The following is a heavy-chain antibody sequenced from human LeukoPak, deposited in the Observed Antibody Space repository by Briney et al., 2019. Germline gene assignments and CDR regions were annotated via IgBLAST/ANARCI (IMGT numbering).Heavy chain of an antibody. D-gene: IGHD3-3*01. V-gene: IGHV3-23*01. Sequence: GGSLRLSCAASGFTFSSYAMSWVRQAPGKGLEGVSAISGSGGSTYYADSVKGRFTISRDNSKHTLYLQMNSLRAEDTAVDYCAKFTDGYYDFWSGYPYWGQGSLVTVSS. CDR1: GFTFSSYA. CDR2: ISGSGGST. CDR3: AKFTDGYYDFWSGYPY. J-gene: IGHJ4*02.